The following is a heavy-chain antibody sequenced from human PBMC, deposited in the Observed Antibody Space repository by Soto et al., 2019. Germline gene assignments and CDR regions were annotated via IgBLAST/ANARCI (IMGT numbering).Heavy chain of an antibody. Sequence: SLTCAVCGGSISSGGYSWSWIRQPPGKGLEWIGYIYHSGSTYYNPSLKSRVTISVDRSKNQFSLKLSYVTAADTAVHYCARGRELEREYYDYWGQATLVTDSS. D-gene: IGHD1-1*01. CDR2: IYHSGST. V-gene: IGHV4-30-2*01. CDR3: ARGRELEREYYDY. J-gene: IGHJ4*02. CDR1: GGSISSGGYS.